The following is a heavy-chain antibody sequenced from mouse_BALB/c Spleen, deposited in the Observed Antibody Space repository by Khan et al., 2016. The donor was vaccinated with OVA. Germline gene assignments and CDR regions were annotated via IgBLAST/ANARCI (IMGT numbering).Heavy chain of an antibody. CDR2: ISSVAYNI. J-gene: IGHJ3*01. CDR1: GFTFIDYG. V-gene: IGHV5-15*02. CDR3: ARWGFAY. Sequence: EVELVESGGGLVQPGGSRKLSCAASGFTFIDYGMAWVRQTPGKGPEWIAFISSVAYNIYYADTVTGRVTISREHAKNTLYLEMSRLRSDDPAMCYCARWGFAYGGQGTLVTVSA.